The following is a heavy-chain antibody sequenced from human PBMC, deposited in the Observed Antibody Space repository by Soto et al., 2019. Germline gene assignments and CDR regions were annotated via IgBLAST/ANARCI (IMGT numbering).Heavy chain of an antibody. CDR2: MNPNSGNT. CDR3: ARDHSSGWYGPYYYYGMDV. CDR1: GYTFTSYD. V-gene: IGHV1-8*01. J-gene: IGHJ6*02. D-gene: IGHD6-19*01. Sequence: QVQLVQSGAEVKKPGASVKVSCKASGYTFTSYDINWVRQATGQGLERMGWMNPNSGNTGYAQKFQGRVTMTRNTSISTAYMELSRLRSEDTAVYYCARDHSSGWYGPYYYYGMDVWGQGTTVTVSS.